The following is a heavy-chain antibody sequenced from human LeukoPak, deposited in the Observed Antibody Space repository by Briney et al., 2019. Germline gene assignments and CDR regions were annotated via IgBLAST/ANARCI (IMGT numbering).Heavy chain of an antibody. D-gene: IGHD1-26*01. CDR2: IYSGGST. Sequence: PGGSLRLSCAASGLTVSSNYMSWVRQAPGKGLEWVSVIYSGGSTYYADSVKGRFTISRDNSKNTLYLQMNSLRAEDTAVYYCARDSPSGTQYGMDVWGQGTTVTVSS. CDR3: ARDSPSGTQYGMDV. V-gene: IGHV3-66*01. CDR1: GLTVSSNY. J-gene: IGHJ6*02.